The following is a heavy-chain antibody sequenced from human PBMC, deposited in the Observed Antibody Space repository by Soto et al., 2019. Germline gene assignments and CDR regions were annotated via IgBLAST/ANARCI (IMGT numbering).Heavy chain of an antibody. V-gene: IGHV1-69*02. CDR2: IIPILGIA. CDR3: ARQTTVVTRYYYYGMDV. D-gene: IGHD4-17*01. CDR1: GGTFSSYT. Sequence: QVQLVQSGAEVKKPGSSVKVSCKASGGTFSSYTISWVRQAPGQGLEWMGRIIPILGIANYAQKFQGRVTITADKSTSTAYMELSSLRSEDTAVYYCARQTTVVTRYYYYGMDVWGQGTTVTVSS. J-gene: IGHJ6*02.